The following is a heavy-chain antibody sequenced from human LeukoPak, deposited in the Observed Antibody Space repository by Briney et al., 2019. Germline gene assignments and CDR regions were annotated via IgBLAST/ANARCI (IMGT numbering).Heavy chain of an antibody. V-gene: IGHV3-30*18. CDR3: AKDLRAARPEGVDY. J-gene: IGHJ4*02. D-gene: IGHD6-6*01. CDR1: GFTFSSYG. CDR2: ISYDGSNK. Sequence: PGGSLRLSCAASGFTFSSYGMNWVRQAPGKGLEWVAVISYDGSNKYYADSVKGRFTISRDNSKNTLYLQMNSLRAEDTAVYYCAKDLRAARPEGVDYWGQGTLVTVSS.